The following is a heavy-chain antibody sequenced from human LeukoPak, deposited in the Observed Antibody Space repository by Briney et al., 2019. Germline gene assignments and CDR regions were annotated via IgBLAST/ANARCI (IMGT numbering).Heavy chain of an antibody. D-gene: IGHD7-27*01. CDR1: GGSISSSSYY. CDR3: ARDRHWGFDY. V-gene: IGHV4-39*02. Sequence: PSETLSLTCTVSGGSISSSSYYWGWIRQPPGKGLEWIGSIYYSGSTYYNPSLKSRVTISVDTSKNQFSLKLSSVTAADTAVYYCARDRHWGFDYWGQGTLVTVSS. CDR2: IYYSGST. J-gene: IGHJ4*02.